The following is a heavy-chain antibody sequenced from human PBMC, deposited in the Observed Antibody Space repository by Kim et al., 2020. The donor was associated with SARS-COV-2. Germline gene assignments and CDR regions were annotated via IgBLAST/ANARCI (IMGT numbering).Heavy chain of an antibody. CDR3: ARDVVTYNHYYGMDV. J-gene: IGHJ6*02. Sequence: SETLSLTCTVSGGSISSYYWTWIRQPPGKGLEWIGYIYYSGSTNYNPSLRSRVTISVDTSKNQFSLKLSYVTAADTAVYYCARDVVTYNHYYGMDVWGQGTTVTVSS. V-gene: IGHV4-59*01. CDR2: IYYSGST. D-gene: IGHD2-21*02. CDR1: GGSISSYY.